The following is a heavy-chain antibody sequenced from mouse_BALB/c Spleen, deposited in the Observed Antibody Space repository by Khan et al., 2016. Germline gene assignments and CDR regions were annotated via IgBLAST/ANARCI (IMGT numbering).Heavy chain of an antibody. J-gene: IGHJ1*01. Sequence: QVQLQQSGAELVRPGTSVKISCKASGYTFTNYWLDWVKQRPGHGLEWIGDIYPGGGYTNYNEKFKGKATLTADTSSSTAYMQLSSLTSEDSAVYFCARFYYGSSYWYFDVWCAGTAVTVSS. D-gene: IGHD1-1*01. V-gene: IGHV1-63*02. CDR1: GYTFTNYW. CDR3: ARFYYGSSYWYFDV. CDR2: IYPGGGYT.